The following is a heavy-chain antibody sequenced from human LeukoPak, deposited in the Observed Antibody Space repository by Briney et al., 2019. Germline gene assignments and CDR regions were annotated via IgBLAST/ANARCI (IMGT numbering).Heavy chain of an antibody. V-gene: IGHV3-23*01. CDR3: TRDISSRWYDY. CDR2: IRGSGGST. J-gene: IGHJ4*02. D-gene: IGHD6-13*01. Sequence: PGGSLRLSCAASGFTFSTYAMTWVRQAPGRGLEWVSTIRGSGGSTYYADSVKGRFTISRDNSKNTLYLQMNGLRAEDTAVYYCTRDISSRWYDYWGQGTLVTVSS. CDR1: GFTFSTYA.